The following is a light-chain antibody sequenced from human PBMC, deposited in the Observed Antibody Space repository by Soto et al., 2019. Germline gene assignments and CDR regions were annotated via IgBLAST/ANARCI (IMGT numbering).Light chain of an antibody. J-gene: IGLJ2*01. CDR2: EVS. CDR1: SSDVGGYNY. Sequence: QSALTQPASVSGSPGQSITISCTGTSSDVGGYNYVAWYQQHPGKVPRLMIYEVSNRPSGVSNRFSGSKSGSTASLTISGLQAEDEADYYCISYTVSSTRIFGGGTKLTVL. CDR3: ISYTVSSTRI. V-gene: IGLV2-14*01.